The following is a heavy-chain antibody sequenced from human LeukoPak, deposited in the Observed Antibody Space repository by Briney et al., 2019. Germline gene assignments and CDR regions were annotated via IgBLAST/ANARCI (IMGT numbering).Heavy chain of an antibody. CDR1: GGSFSGYY. J-gene: IGHJ5*02. V-gene: IGHV4-34*01. Sequence: SETLSLTCAVYGGSFSGYYWSWIRQPPGKGLEWIGEINHSGSTNYNPSPKSRVTISVDTSKNQFSLELSSVTAADTAVYYCARGQYDFWSGYRRNNWFDPWGQGTLVTVSS. CDR2: INHSGST. D-gene: IGHD3-3*01. CDR3: ARGQYDFWSGYRRNNWFDP.